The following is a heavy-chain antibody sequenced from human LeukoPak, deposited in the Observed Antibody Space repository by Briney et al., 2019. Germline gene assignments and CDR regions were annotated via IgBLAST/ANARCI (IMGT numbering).Heavy chain of an antibody. CDR1: GYSISSGYY. Sequence: SETLSLTCTVSGYSISSGYYWGWIRQPPGKGLEWIGEINHSGSTNYNPSLKSRVTISVDTSKNQFSLKLSSVTAADTAVYYCARGRDESTGTIKVDLCHHFDYWGQGTLVTVSS. CDR2: INHSGST. J-gene: IGHJ4*02. V-gene: IGHV4-38-2*02. D-gene: IGHD1-7*01. CDR3: ARGRDESTGTIKVDLCHHFDY.